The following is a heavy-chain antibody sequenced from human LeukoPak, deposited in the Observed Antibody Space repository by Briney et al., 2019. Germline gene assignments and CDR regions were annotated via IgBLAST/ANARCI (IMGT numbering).Heavy chain of an antibody. J-gene: IGHJ4*02. CDR1: GGTFSSYT. CDR2: IIPILGIV. V-gene: IGHV1-69*02. D-gene: IGHD5-12*01. CDR3: ARAGVATITTWEFDY. Sequence: SVKVSCKASGGTFSSYTISWVRQAPGQGLEWMGRIIPILGIVNYAQKFQGRVTITADKSTSTAYVELSSLRSEDTAVYYCARAGVATITTWEFDYWGQGTLVTVSS.